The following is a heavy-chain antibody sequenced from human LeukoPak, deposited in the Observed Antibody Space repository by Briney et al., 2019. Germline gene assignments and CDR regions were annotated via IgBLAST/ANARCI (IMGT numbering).Heavy chain of an antibody. J-gene: IGHJ4*02. Sequence: GGSLRLSCAASGFTVSSNYMSWVRQAPGKGLECVSVIYSGGNTYYADSVKGRFTISRDNSKNTLYLQMNSLRAEDTAVYYCARDLSGIAGYTYGRGIDYWGQGTLVTVSS. V-gene: IGHV3-66*01. CDR3: ARDLSGIAGYTYGRGIDY. CDR2: IYSGGNT. D-gene: IGHD5-18*01. CDR1: GFTVSSNY.